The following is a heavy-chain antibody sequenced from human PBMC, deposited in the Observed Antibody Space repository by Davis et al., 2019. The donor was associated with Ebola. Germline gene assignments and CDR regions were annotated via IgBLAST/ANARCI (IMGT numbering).Heavy chain of an antibody. J-gene: IGHJ4*02. CDR2: ISTYNGNT. V-gene: IGHV1-18*01. Sequence: ASVTVSCTASLYSHPADRISWVRQAPGQGLEWMGWISTYNGNTNYAQKVQGRITMTTDTSTSTAYMELRSLRSDDTARYYCARDVRGITGPSEYWGQGSLVTVSS. CDR3: ARDVRGITGPSEY. CDR1: LYSHPADR. D-gene: IGHD1-1*01.